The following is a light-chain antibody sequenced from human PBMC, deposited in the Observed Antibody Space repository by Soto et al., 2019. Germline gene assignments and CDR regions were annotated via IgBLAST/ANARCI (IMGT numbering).Light chain of an antibody. CDR1: QSISRW. J-gene: IGKJ5*01. CDR3: QQYNSDSPIT. Sequence: DFQMSQSPSTLSAAVGDRVTITCRASQSISRWLAWYQQKPGKAPTLLIHDAASLQSGVSSRFSGSGSGIEFTLTISNVQPDDFATYYCQQYNSDSPITFGQGTRLAIK. CDR2: DAA. V-gene: IGKV1-5*01.